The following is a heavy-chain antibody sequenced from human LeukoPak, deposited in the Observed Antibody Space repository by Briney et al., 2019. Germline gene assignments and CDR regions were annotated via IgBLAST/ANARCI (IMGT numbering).Heavy chain of an antibody. CDR3: AKVPRQNGWFPLSDY. V-gene: IGHV3-30*18. Sequence: PGGSLRLSCAASGFTFSSYAMHWVRQAPGKGLEWVAVMSYDGGTKYYAESVKGRFTISRDNSKNTLYLQINSLRAEDTAVHYCAKVPRQNGWFPLSDYWGQGALVTVSS. J-gene: IGHJ4*02. CDR1: GFTFSSYA. CDR2: MSYDGGTK. D-gene: IGHD6-19*01.